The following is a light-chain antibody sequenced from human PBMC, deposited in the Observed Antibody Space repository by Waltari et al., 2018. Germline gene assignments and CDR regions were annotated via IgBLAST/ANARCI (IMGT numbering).Light chain of an antibody. J-gene: IGLJ1*01. CDR1: STDIGNYNL. CDR2: EVS. Sequence: QSALTQPASVSGSPGQSITIPCTGTSTDIGNYNLFPWYPQHPGKAPKLMIYEVSQRPSGVSNRFSGSKSGNTASLTISGLQPEDETDYYCCSYAGHSTYVFGTGTKVTAL. V-gene: IGLV2-23*02. CDR3: CSYAGHSTYV.